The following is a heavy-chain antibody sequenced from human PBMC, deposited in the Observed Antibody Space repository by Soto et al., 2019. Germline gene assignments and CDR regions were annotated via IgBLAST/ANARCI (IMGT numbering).Heavy chain of an antibody. V-gene: IGHV3-53*01. J-gene: IGHJ3*02. Sequence: GSLRLSCAASGFTVSSNYMSWVRQAPGKGLEWVSVIYSGGSTYYADSVKGRFTISRDNSKNTLYLQMNSLRAEDTAVYYCARGQAGYSYGYRGDAFDIWRQGTMVTVSS. CDR2: IYSGGST. CDR3: ARGQAGYSYGYRGDAFDI. CDR1: GFTVSSNY. D-gene: IGHD5-18*01.